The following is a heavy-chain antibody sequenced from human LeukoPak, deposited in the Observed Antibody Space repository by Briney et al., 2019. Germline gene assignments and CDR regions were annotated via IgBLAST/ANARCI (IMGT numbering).Heavy chain of an antibody. Sequence: PSQTLSLTCTVSGGSISSGAYYWSWIRQHPGKGLEWIGYIHYSGSTYYNPSLKSRVTISVDTSKKQFYLKVNSVTATDTAVYYCASSETVMGTWGQGTLVTVSS. CDR3: ASSETVMGT. V-gene: IGHV4-31*03. D-gene: IGHD5-18*01. CDR2: IHYSGST. J-gene: IGHJ5*02. CDR1: GGSISSGAYY.